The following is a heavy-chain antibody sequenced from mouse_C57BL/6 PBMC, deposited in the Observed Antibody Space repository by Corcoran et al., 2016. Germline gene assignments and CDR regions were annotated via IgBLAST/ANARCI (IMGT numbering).Heavy chain of an antibody. Sequence: EVQLQQSGPELVKPGASVKISCKASGYTFTDYYMHWVKQSHGKSLEWIGDINPNNGGTSYNQKFKGKATLTVDKSSSTAYMELRSLTSEDSAVYYCAMELGRDAMDYWGQGTSVTVSS. J-gene: IGHJ4*01. CDR1: GYTFTDYY. D-gene: IGHD4-1*01. CDR2: INPNNGGT. CDR3: AMELGRDAMDY. V-gene: IGHV1-26*01.